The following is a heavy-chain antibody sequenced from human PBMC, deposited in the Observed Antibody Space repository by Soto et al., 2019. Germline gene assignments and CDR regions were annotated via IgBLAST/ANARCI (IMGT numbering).Heavy chain of an antibody. D-gene: IGHD5-12*01. V-gene: IGHV1-18*01. CDR2: ISAYNGNT. CDR3: ASTLYDPGRDGYNFDY. J-gene: IGHJ4*02. CDR1: GYTFTSYG. Sequence: QVQLVQSGAEVKKPGASVKVSCKASGYTFTSYGISWVRQAPGQGLEWMGWISAYNGNTNYAQKLQGRVTMTTDTSTSTAYMELRSLRSDDTAVYYCASTLYDPGRDGYNFDYWGQGTLVTVSS.